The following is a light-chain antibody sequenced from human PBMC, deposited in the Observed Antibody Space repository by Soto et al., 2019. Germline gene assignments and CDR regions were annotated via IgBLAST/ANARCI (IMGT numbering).Light chain of an antibody. CDR1: QSVASSY. V-gene: IGKV3-20*01. J-gene: IGKJ5*01. Sequence: EIVLTQSPGTLSLSPGERATLSCGASQSVASSYLAWYQQKVGQAPRLLIYGASNRAAGIPDRFSGSGSGTDFTLTINRLEPEDFAVYYCQKYVMSPITFGQGTRLEIK. CDR3: QKYVMSPIT. CDR2: GAS.